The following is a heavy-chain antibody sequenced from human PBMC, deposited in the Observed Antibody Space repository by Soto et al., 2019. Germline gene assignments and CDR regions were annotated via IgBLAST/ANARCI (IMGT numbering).Heavy chain of an antibody. Sequence: SVKVSCKASGGTFSSYAISWVRQAPGQGLEWMGGIIPIFGTANYAQKFQGRVTITADESTSTAYMELSSLRSEDTAVYYCARVVLEFGGPGGFYFWGQGTMVTVSS. CDR3: ARVVLEFGGPGGFYF. J-gene: IGHJ3*01. V-gene: IGHV1-69*13. CDR1: GGTFSSYA. CDR2: IIPIFGTA. D-gene: IGHD3-16*01.